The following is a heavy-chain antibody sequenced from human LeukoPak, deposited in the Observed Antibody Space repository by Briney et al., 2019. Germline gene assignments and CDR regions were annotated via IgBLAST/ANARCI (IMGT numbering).Heavy chain of an antibody. J-gene: IGHJ4*02. CDR1: GYSFTNYW. D-gene: IGHD7-27*01. Sequence: GESLKISCKGSGYSFTNYWIGWVRQLPGKGLEWMGIIYPGDSDTRYSPSFQGQVTISADKSISTAYLRWDSLKASDTAMYYCTRTDRTEDPLDYWGQGTLVTVS. V-gene: IGHV5-51*01. CDR2: IYPGDSDT. CDR3: TRTDRTEDPLDY.